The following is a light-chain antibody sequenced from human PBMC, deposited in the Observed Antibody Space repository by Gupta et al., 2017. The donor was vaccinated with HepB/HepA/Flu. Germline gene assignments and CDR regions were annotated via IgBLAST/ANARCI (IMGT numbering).Light chain of an antibody. Sequence: EVVLTQSPGTLSLSPGESATLSCRASQSITLNFLAWFQQKPGQAPRLLIYDTSNRATGIPDRFSGSGSGTDFTLTISRLQPEDVAVYYCHQYGSSPPTWTFGHGTKVEIK. J-gene: IGKJ1*01. CDR3: HQYGSSPPTWT. V-gene: IGKV3-20*01. CDR2: DTS. CDR1: QSITLNF.